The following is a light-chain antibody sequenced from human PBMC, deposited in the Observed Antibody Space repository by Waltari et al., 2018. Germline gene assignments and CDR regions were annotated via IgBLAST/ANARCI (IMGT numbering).Light chain of an antibody. CDR1: QNINTY. V-gene: IGKV1-39*01. CDR2: GAS. Sequence: DIQMTQSPSSLSASLGDRVTISCRASQNINTYLNWYQQKPGKAPKLLIKGASRLQSGVPSRFSGSGSGTEFTLTISSLQVEDFATYYCQQSNSGPWTFGQGTKVDVK. J-gene: IGKJ1*01. CDR3: QQSNSGPWT.